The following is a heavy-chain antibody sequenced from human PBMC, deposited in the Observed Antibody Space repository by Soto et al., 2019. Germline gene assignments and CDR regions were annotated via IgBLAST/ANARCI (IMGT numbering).Heavy chain of an antibody. V-gene: IGHV4-59*08. D-gene: IGHD6-19*01. CDR1: GGSISSYY. CDR2: IYYSGST. Sequence: SETLSLTCTVSGGSISSYYWSWIRQPPGKGLEWIGYIYYSGSTNYNPSLKSRVTISVDTSKNQFSLKLSSVTAADTAVYYCARRLSGWSHRDWYFDLWGRGTLVTVSS. J-gene: IGHJ2*01. CDR3: ARRLSGWSHRDWYFDL.